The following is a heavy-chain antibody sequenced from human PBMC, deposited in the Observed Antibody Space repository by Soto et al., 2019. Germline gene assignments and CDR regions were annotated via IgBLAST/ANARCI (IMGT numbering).Heavy chain of an antibody. CDR1: GLTVSSYG. D-gene: IGHD6-13*01. V-gene: IGHV3-33*01. CDR3: ARGQAGPLDY. J-gene: IGHJ4*02. CDR2: IWYDGRNK. Sequence: GGSLRLACAASGLTVSSYGMHWVRQAPGKGLEWVAVIWYDGRNKYYADSVKGRFTISRDNSKNTLYLQMNRLRAEDTAVYYCARGQAGPLDYWGQGTLVTVSS.